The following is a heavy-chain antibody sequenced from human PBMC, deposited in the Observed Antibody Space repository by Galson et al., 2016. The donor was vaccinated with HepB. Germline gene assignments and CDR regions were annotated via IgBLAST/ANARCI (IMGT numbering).Heavy chain of an antibody. CDR1: GGSISYFY. J-gene: IGHJ4*02. V-gene: IGHV4-59*01. D-gene: IGHD4/OR15-4a*01. CDR2: IYYSGST. CDR3: ARVRDSFTAYYPFDY. Sequence: SETLSLTCTVSGGSISYFYWGWIRQPPGKGLEWIGYIYYSGSTNYSPSLKSRVTISVDTSKNQFSLKLTSVTAADTAVYYCARVRDSFTAYYPFDYWGQGALVTVSS.